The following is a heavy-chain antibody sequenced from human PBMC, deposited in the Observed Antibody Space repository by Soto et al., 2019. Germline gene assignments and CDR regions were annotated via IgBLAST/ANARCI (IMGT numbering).Heavy chain of an antibody. CDR3: ASLGLDP. CDR1: ELPFTRYS. J-gene: IGHJ5*02. CDR2: ISSSSSYI. V-gene: IGHV3-21*01. Sequence: GPLSLACRASELPFTRYSMNWVRQAPGKGLEWVSSISSSSSYIYYADSVKGRFTISRDNAKNSLYLQMNSLRAEDAAVNYCASLGLDPWGQGTLVTVSA.